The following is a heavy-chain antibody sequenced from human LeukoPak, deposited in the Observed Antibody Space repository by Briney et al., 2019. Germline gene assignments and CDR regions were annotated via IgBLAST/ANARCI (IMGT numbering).Heavy chain of an antibody. J-gene: IGHJ4*02. CDR2: IYTSGST. Sequence: SETLSLTCTVSGGSISSGSYYWSWIRQPAGKGLEWIGRIYTSGSTNYNPSLKSRVTISVDTSKNQFSPKLSSVTAADTAVYYCASQRNWNYGSFDYWGQGTLVTVSS. CDR1: GGSISSGSYY. V-gene: IGHV4-61*02. CDR3: ASQRNWNYGSFDY. D-gene: IGHD1-7*01.